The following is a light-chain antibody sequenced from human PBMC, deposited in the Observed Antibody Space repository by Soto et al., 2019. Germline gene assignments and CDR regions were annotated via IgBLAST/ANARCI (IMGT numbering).Light chain of an antibody. CDR2: DAS. J-gene: IGKJ4*01. CDR3: QQRSNWPQLT. Sequence: EIVLTQSPATLSLSPGERATLSCRASQSLSTYLAWYQQKPGQPPRLLISDASNRSTGVTARFSGSESGTDFPLTISSLEPEDSAVYFCQQRSNWPQLTFGGGSKVEIK. CDR1: QSLSTY. V-gene: IGKV3-11*01.